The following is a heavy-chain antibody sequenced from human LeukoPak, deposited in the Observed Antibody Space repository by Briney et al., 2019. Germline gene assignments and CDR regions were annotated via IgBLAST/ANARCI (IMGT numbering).Heavy chain of an antibody. J-gene: IGHJ4*02. CDR3: ARDMGIAVPLDY. V-gene: IGHV3-23*01. CDR2: ISNNGGST. Sequence: GRSLRLSCAAAGFTFSSYGMSWVRQAPGKGLEWVSTISNNGGSTYYADSVKGRFTISRDNSKNTLYLQMNSLRAEDTAVYYCARDMGIAVPLDYWGQGTLVTVSS. D-gene: IGHD6-19*01. CDR1: GFTFSSYG.